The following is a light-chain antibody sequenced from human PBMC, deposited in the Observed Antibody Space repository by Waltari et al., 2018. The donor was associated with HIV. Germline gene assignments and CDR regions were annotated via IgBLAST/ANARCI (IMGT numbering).Light chain of an antibody. J-gene: IGKJ5*01. CDR2: KVS. V-gene: IGKV2-30*01. Sequence: VMTQSPLSLSVPLGPPASITCRSSRTLVYSDGNPYLSWFHQRPGQSPRRLIYKVSRRDVGGPDRFKGRGSDTEFARKKSRGEAEEGGVYYCMQGTLWLTFGQGKRLENK. CDR1: RTLVYSDGNPY. CDR3: MQGTLWLT.